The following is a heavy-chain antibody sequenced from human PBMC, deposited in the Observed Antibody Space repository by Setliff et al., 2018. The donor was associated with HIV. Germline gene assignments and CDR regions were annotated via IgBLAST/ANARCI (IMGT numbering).Heavy chain of an antibody. D-gene: IGHD3-10*01. CDR2: LSGSGVST. J-gene: IGHJ4*02. CDR3: AADGSAFDR. V-gene: IGHV3-23*01. CDR1: GFTFGSFA. Sequence: PGGSLRLSCAASGFTFGSFAMSWVRQAPGKGLEWVSTLSGSGVSTYYTDSVKGRFTISRDSSKNTLYLQMSSLRAEDTAVYYCAADGSAFDRWGQGTLVTVSS.